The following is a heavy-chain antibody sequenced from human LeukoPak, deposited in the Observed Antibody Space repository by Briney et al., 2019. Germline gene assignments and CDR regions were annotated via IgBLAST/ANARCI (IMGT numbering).Heavy chain of an antibody. V-gene: IGHV1-18*04. CDR2: ISAYNGNT. Sequence: ASVKVSCKASGYTFTSYGISWVRQAPGQGLEWMGWISAYNGNTNYAQKLQGRVTMTTDTSTSTAYMELRSLRSDDTAVYYCARVKGSSWYEDDAFDIWGQGTMVTVSS. CDR1: GYTFTSYG. CDR3: ARVKGSSWYEDDAFDI. D-gene: IGHD6-13*01. J-gene: IGHJ3*02.